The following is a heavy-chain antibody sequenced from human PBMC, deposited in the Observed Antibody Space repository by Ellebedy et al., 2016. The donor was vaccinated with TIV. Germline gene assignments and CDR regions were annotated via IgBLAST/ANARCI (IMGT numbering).Heavy chain of an antibody. CDR1: GFTFSSYS. D-gene: IGHD3-10*01. CDR3: ARGGGSRLSHSFDI. Sequence: PGGSLRLSCAASGFTFSSYSMNWVRQAPGKGLEWASYIGSTITTIYYADSVKGRFTISRDNAKNSLYLQMNSLRAEDTAVYYCARGGGSRLSHSFDIWGQGTMVTVSS. CDR2: IGSTITTI. V-gene: IGHV3-48*04. J-gene: IGHJ3*02.